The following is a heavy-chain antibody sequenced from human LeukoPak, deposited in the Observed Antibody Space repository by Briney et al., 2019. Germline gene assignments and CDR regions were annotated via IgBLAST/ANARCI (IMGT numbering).Heavy chain of an antibody. V-gene: IGHV4-61*02. CDR3: ARYGCSGGSCYHLGFDP. Sequence: SETLSLTCTVSGGSISSGSYYWSWIRQPAGKGLEWIGRIYTSGSTNHNPSLKSRLTISVDTSKNQFSLKLSSVTAADTAVYYCARYGCSGGSCYHLGFDPWGQGTLVTVSS. CDR2: IYTSGST. J-gene: IGHJ5*02. D-gene: IGHD2-15*01. CDR1: GGSISSGSYY.